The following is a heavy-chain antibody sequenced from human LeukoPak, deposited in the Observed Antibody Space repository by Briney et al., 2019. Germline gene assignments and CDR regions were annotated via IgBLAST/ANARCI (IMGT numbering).Heavy chain of an antibody. D-gene: IGHD3/OR15-3a*01. Sequence: ASVRVSCKASGYTFTDYYVHWVRQAPGQGLEWMAYINPNSGDTSYSQKFQGRLTLTRDTSMSTAYVELSSLNASDTATYYCARLGLGEGYNWFDPWGQGTLVTVSS. J-gene: IGHJ5*02. CDR2: INPNSGDT. CDR1: GYTFTDYY. V-gene: IGHV1-2*02. CDR3: ARLGLGEGYNWFDP.